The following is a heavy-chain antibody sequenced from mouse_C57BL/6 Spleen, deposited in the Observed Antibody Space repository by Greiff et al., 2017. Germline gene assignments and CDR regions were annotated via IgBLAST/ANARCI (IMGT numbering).Heavy chain of an antibody. J-gene: IGHJ1*03. CDR3: ARSTTVVARYFDV. CDR2: LYPRSGNT. CDR1: GYTFTSSG. V-gene: IGHV1-81*01. Sequence: QVQLKQSGAELARPGASVKLSCKASGYTFTSSGISWVKQRTGQGLEWIVELYPRSGNTYYNEKFKGKATLTADKSSSTAYMELRSLTSEDSAVYFCARSTTVVARYFDVWGTGTTVTVSS. D-gene: IGHD1-1*01.